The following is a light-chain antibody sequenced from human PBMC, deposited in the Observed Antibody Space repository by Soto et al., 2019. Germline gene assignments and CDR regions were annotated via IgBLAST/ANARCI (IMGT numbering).Light chain of an antibody. J-gene: IGKJ1*01. V-gene: IGKV1-5*03. Sequence: DIQMTQSPSTLSASVGDRVTITCRASQSISSWLAWYQQKPGKAPKLLIYKASSLESGVPSRFSGSGSGTEFTLTISSLQPDDFATYYCQQYKNYRWMFGQGTKVEI. CDR2: KAS. CDR1: QSISSW. CDR3: QQYKNYRWM.